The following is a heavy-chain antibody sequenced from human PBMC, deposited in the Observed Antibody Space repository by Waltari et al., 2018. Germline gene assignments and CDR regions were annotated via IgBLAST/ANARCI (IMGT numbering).Heavy chain of an antibody. V-gene: IGHV3-53*01. J-gene: IGHJ4*02. CDR2: IHGAGNT. Sequence: EVQLVESGGGLIQPGGSLRLSCIASGFTVSSHYMIWVRQAPGKGLEWVAVIHGAGNTYYADSVKGRFTISRDTSKNTLYLQMSALRAEDTAVYYCSNSRLNRPDDWYYFDYWGQGTLVTVSS. D-gene: IGHD3-9*01. CDR1: GFTVSSHY. CDR3: SNSRLNRPDDWYYFDY.